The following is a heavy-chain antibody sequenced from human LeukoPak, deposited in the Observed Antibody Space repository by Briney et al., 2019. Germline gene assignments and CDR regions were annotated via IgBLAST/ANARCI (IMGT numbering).Heavy chain of an antibody. CDR2: ISAYNGNP. J-gene: IGHJ4*02. D-gene: IGHD3-22*01. Sequence: ASAKVSCKASGGTFSSYAISWVRQAPGQGLEWIAWISAYNGNPTYAQNRQGRVTVTTDTSTHTAYMELRSLTSDDTAVYFCARAGQGYYYDTSAYYFDYWGQGTLVTVSS. CDR1: GGTFSSYA. CDR3: ARAGQGYYYDTSAYYFDY. V-gene: IGHV1-18*01.